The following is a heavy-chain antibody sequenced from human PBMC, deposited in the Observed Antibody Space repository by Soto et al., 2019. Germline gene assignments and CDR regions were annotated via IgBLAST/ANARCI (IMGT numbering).Heavy chain of an antibody. D-gene: IGHD3-9*01. CDR3: AKGDWAWYCDL. Sequence: EVQLVESGGGLVQPGRSLRLSCAASGFTFDDYAMHWVRQAPGKGLEWVSGISWNSGSIGYADSVKGRFTISRDNAKNSLYLQMNSLRAEDTALYYCAKGDWAWYCDLWGRGTLVTVSS. V-gene: IGHV3-9*01. CDR1: GFTFDDYA. J-gene: IGHJ2*01. CDR2: ISWNSGSI.